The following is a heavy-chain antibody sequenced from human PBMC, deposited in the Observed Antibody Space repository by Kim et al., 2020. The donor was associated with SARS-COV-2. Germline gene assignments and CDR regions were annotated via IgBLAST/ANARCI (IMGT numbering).Heavy chain of an antibody. D-gene: IGHD3-10*01. CDR3: ATDLVGDNFGEFAY. Sequence: AQKFQGRVNMTEDTSTDTAYMELSSLRSEDTAVYYCATDLVGDNFGEFAYWGQGTLVTVSS. J-gene: IGHJ4*02. V-gene: IGHV1-24*01.